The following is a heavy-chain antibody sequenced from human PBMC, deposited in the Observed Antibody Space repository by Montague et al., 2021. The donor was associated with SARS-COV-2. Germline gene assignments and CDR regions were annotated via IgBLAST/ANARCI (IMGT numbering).Heavy chain of an antibody. V-gene: IGHV4-39*01. CDR3: ARLTTSGSIA. CDR2: IFYRGNT. D-gene: IGHD6-19*01. Sequence: SETLSLTCTVSGGSLNNTSYYWVWIRQHPGKGLECIGNIFYRGNTHHNPSLKSRVTVSVDTSQNQFSLNLTSVTAADTALYYCARLTTSGSIAWGQGTLVTVSS. CDR1: GGSLNNTSYY. J-gene: IGHJ5*02.